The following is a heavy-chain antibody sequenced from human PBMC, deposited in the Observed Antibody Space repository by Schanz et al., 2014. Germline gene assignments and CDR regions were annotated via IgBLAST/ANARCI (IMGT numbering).Heavy chain of an antibody. CDR1: GFTFSNYA. V-gene: IGHV3-23*04. CDR3: AKELYSGSHYGWFDP. D-gene: IGHD1-26*01. CDR2: IRGSGGST. Sequence: VQLVESGGGLAQPGGSLRLSCAASGFTFSNYAMNWVRQAPGKGLKWVSGIRGSGGSTYYADSVKGRFTVSRDNAKITLFLQMDSLRPEDTAVYYCAKELYSGSHYGWFDPWGQGTLVTVSS. J-gene: IGHJ5*02.